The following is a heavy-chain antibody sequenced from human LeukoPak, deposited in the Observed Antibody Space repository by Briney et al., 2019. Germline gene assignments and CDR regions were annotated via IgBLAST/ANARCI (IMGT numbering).Heavy chain of an antibody. Sequence: SVKVSCKASGGTFSSYAISWVRQAPGQGLEWMGGIIPIFGTANYAQKFQGRVTITADESTSTAYMELSSLRSEDTAVYYCARDGSSGRYGGDYWGQGTLVTVSS. D-gene: IGHD6-19*01. CDR3: ARDGSSGRYGGDY. CDR2: IIPIFGTA. CDR1: GGTFSSYA. V-gene: IGHV1-69*01. J-gene: IGHJ4*02.